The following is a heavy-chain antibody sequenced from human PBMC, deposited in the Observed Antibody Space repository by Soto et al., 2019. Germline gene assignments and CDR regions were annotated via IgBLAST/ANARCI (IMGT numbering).Heavy chain of an antibody. CDR1: GGYINGYY. CDR2: FHFSGST. V-gene: IGHV4-59*01. D-gene: IGHD5-18*01. J-gene: IGHJ4*01. Sequence: SETLSLTFTVSGGYINGYYWTWLRQSPTNGLEWIGYFHFSGSTKYNPSLESRLTISADTSKNQISLTLSCVTAADTAVYYCARASGYSYGYDEFVDNWGQGTLVTVSS. CDR3: ARASGYSYGYDEFVDN.